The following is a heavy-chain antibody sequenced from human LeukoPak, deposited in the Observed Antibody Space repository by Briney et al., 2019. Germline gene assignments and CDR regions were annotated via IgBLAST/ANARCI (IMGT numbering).Heavy chain of an antibody. CDR2: IYYSGST. J-gene: IGHJ4*02. CDR1: GGSISSYY. Sequence: SETLSLTCTVSGGSISSYYWSWIRQPPGKGLEWIGYIYYSGSTNYNPSLKSRVTISVDTSKNQFSLKLSSVTAADTAVYYCARGAYGPGSYYLDYWGQGTLVTVSS. CDR3: ARGAYGPGSYYLDY. V-gene: IGHV4-59*01. D-gene: IGHD3-10*01.